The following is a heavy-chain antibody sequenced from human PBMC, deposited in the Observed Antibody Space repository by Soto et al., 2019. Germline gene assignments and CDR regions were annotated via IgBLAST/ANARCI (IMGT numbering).Heavy chain of an antibody. Sequence: ASVKVSCKVSGYTLTELSMHWVRQAPGKGLEWMGGFDPEDGETIYAQKFQGRVAMTEDTSTDTAYMELSSLRSEDTAVYYCATAPRAGTGYYYYGMDVWGQGTTVTVSS. CDR3: ATAPRAGTGYYYYGMDV. CDR2: FDPEDGET. CDR1: GYTLTELS. V-gene: IGHV1-24*01. D-gene: IGHD6-13*01. J-gene: IGHJ6*02.